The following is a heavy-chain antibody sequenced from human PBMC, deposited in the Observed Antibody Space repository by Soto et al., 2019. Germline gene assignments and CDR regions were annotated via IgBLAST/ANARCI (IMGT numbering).Heavy chain of an antibody. J-gene: IGHJ1*01. D-gene: IGHD2-15*01. Sequence: QVQLVQSGAEVKKPGSSVKVSCKASGGTFSSYTISWVRQAPGQGLEWMGRIIPILGIANYAQKFQGRVTITADQSTSTAYMELSSLRSEDTAVYYWEGDGERAAIAQHWGQGTLVTVSS. CDR1: GGTFSSYT. V-gene: IGHV1-69*08. CDR3: EGDGERAAIAQH. CDR2: IIPILGIA.